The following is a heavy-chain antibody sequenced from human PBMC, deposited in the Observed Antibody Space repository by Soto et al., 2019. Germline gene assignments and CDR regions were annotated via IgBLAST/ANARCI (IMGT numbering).Heavy chain of an antibody. J-gene: IGHJ5*02. CDR1: GGSISSADHY. V-gene: IGHV4-30-4*01. D-gene: IGHD4-17*01. Sequence: SETLSLTCSVSGGSISSADHYWTWIRQPPGKGLEWMGYIYHSGNTHYNPSLKSRITISIDTSTNRFSLNLTSVTAADTAVYFCARLRWESDKNYFDLCGQGDLVPVTS. CDR2: IYHSGNT. CDR3: ARLRWESDKNYFDL.